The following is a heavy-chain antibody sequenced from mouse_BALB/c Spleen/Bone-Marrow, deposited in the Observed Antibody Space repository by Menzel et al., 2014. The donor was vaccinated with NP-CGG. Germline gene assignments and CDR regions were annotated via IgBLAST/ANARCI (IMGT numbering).Heavy chain of an antibody. Sequence: VQLQQPGAELVKPGASVKLSCTASGFNIKDTYMHWVKQGPEQGLEWIGRIDPANGNTKYDPKFQGKATITADTSSNTAYLQLSSLTSEDTAVYYCAGYDYYQAWFAYWGQGTLVTVSA. CDR3: AGYDYYQAWFAY. V-gene: IGHV14-3*02. CDR2: IDPANGNT. J-gene: IGHJ3*01. D-gene: IGHD2-4*01. CDR1: GFNIKDTY.